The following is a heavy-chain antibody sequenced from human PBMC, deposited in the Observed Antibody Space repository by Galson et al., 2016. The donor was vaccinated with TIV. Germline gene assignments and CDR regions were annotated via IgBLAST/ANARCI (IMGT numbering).Heavy chain of an antibody. D-gene: IGHD2-21*01. J-gene: IGHJ3*01. CDR1: GFSFRNYV. Sequence: SLRLSCAASGFSFRNYVMSWVRLAPGKGLEWVSSLSLNGDYTYYADSVKGRFAISRDNSKYTLFLQLNSLTAGDTAIYYCAKVGESGDYSWDAFDVWGQGSVGTVSS. V-gene: IGHV3-23*01. CDR3: AKVGESGDYSWDAFDV. CDR2: LSLNGDYT.